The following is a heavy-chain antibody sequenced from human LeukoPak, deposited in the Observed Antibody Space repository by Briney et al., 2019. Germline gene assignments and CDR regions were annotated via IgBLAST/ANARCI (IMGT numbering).Heavy chain of an antibody. CDR1: GGTFSSYA. Sequence: GASVKVSCKASGGTFSSYAISWVRQAPGQGLEWMGGIIPIFGTANYAQKFQGRVTITADESTSTAYMELSSLRSEDTAVYYCARGGIVQLETEYYFGYWGQGTLVTVSS. CDR2: IIPIFGTA. J-gene: IGHJ4*02. V-gene: IGHV1-69*13. CDR3: ARGGIVQLETEYYFGY. D-gene: IGHD1-1*01.